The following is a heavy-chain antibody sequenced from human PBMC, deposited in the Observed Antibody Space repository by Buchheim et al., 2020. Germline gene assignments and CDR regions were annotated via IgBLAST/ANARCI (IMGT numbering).Heavy chain of an antibody. D-gene: IGHD1-1*01. J-gene: IGHJ4*02. CDR1: GFPFSDHY. CDR2: ISTTSTYT. Sequence: QVQLVESGGALVKPGESLRLSCVGSGFPFSDHYMTWVRQAPGKGLEWISYISTTSTYTNYADSLEGRFTISRDNGRRSVYLQMNSLTAEDTGVYYCARVIYKSETRERYLGNWGQGTL. CDR3: ARVIYKSETRERYLGN. V-gene: IGHV3-11*06.